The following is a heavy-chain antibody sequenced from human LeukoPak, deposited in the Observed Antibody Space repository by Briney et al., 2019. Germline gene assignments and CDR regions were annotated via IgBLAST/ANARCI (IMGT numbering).Heavy chain of an antibody. CDR2: IYYSRST. J-gene: IGHJ3*02. CDR1: GGSISSSSYY. Sequence: SETLSLTCTVSGGSISSSSYYWGWIRQPPGKGLEWIGGIYYSRSTYYNPSLKSRVTISVDTSKNQFSLKLRPVIAADTAVYYCARSSFRSYYWDAFDIWGHGTMVTVSS. V-gene: IGHV4-39*01. D-gene: IGHD1-26*01. CDR3: ARSSFRSYYWDAFDI.